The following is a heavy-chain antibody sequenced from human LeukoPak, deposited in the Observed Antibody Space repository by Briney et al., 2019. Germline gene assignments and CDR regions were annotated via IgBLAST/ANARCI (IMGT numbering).Heavy chain of an antibody. Sequence: PGGSLRLSCAASGFNFSCYSMNWVRQAPGKGLEWVSYISSSSTIYYADSVKGRFTISRDNAKNSLYLQMNSLRAEDTAVYYCARCSTGLVRYFDYWGQGTLVTVSS. J-gene: IGHJ4*02. V-gene: IGHV3-48*01. D-gene: IGHD6-19*01. CDR3: ARCSTGLVRYFDY. CDR1: GFNFSCYS. CDR2: ISSSSTI.